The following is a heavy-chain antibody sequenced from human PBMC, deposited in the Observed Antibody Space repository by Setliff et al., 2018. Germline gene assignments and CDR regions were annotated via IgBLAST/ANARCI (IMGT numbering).Heavy chain of an antibody. CDR2: IYYTGST. CDR3: ARQDRFYDRSVFVEYFQH. V-gene: IGHV4-39*01. D-gene: IGHD3-22*01. Sequence: SETLSLTCTVSGGSISSSSYYWGWIRQPPGKGLEWIGNIYYTGSTCSDPSLKSRVTVSVDTSKNQISLKLTSVTAADTAVYYCARQDRFYDRSVFVEYFQHWGQGALVTVSS. J-gene: IGHJ1*01. CDR1: GGSISSSSYY.